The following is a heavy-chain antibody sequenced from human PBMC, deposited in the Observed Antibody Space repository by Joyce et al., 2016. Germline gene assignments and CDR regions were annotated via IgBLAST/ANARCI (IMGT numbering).Heavy chain of an antibody. CDR2: IYWDDDT. CDR3: AHSHLMVASIQGLFFDY. V-gene: IGHV2-5*02. D-gene: IGHD5-12*01. Sequence: QITVKESGPTLVKPTQTLTLTCTFSGLSLSTSGVGVGWIRQHPGKALGWLVLIYWDDDTRYSPSLKSRLTITKDTAKNQVVLTMTNMDPVDTATYYCAHSHLMVASIQGLFFDYWGQGSLVSVSS. CDR1: GLSLSTSGVG. J-gene: IGHJ4*02.